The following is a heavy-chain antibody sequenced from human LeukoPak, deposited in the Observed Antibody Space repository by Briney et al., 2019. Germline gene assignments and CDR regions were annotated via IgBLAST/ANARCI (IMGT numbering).Heavy chain of an antibody. V-gene: IGHV4-34*01. J-gene: IGHJ4*02. D-gene: IGHD4-11*01. Sequence: PSETLSLTCVVYGGSSSGYSWNWIRQPPGKGLEWIGEINHSGSTNYNPSLKSRVTISVDTSKNQFSLKLSSVTAADTAVYYCARWANDYSNGFDYWGQGTLVTVSS. CDR1: GGSSSGYS. CDR2: INHSGST. CDR3: ARWANDYSNGFDY.